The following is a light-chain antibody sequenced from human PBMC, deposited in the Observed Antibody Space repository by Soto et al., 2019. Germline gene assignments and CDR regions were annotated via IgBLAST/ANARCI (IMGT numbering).Light chain of an antibody. CDR3: QQYNSYWT. CDR1: QSISSW. CDR2: DAS. Sequence: DIQMTQSPSTLSASVGDRVTITCRASQSISSWLAWYQQKTGKAPKLLIYDASSLESGVPSRFSGSGSGTEFTLTISSLQPDDFATYYCQQYNSYWTFGQGTNVDIK. J-gene: IGKJ1*01. V-gene: IGKV1-5*01.